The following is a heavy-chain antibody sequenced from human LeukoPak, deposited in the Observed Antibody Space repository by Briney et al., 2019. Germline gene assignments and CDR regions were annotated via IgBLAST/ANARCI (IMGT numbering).Heavy chain of an antibody. J-gene: IGHJ4*02. CDR3: AKGTRRESRSPFDY. Sequence: SPELSRSAPGFHFDNYAMHRGRPVSGKGLGWVSGIIWNSASMDDADPVKGRFTISRDNARNSLFLQMNSLRDEDMGLYYCAKGTRRESRSPFDYWGQGTLVAVSS. D-gene: IGHD1-14*01. V-gene: IGHV3-9*03. CDR2: IIWNSASM. CDR1: GFHFDNYA.